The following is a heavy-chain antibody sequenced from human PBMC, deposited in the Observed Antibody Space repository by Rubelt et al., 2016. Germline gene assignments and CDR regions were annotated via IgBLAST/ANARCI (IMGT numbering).Heavy chain of an antibody. J-gene: IGHJ4*02. CDR1: GGTFRSYA. V-gene: IGHV1-69*01. CDR3: ARRQQLGPFDY. Sequence: QVQLVQSGAEVKKPGSSVMVSCKASGGTFRSYAISWVRQAPGQGLEWMGGIIPIFGTATYAPKFQGRVTIIADESTSTSYIELSSLRSEDTAVYYCARRQQLGPFDYWGQGTLVTVSS. CDR2: IIPIFGTA. D-gene: IGHD6-13*01.